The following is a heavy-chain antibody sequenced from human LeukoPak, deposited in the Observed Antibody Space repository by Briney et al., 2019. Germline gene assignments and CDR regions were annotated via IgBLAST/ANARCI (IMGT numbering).Heavy chain of an antibody. J-gene: IGHJ4*02. V-gene: IGHV3-11*04. Sequence: GGSLRLSCAASGFTFSDYYMSWIRQAPGKGLEWVSYISSSGSTIYYADSVKGRFTISRDNAKNSLYLQMNSLRAEDTAVYYCARELADDFWSGYYLNYFDYWGQGTLVTASS. CDR3: ARELADDFWSGYYLNYFDY. CDR2: ISSSGSTI. D-gene: IGHD3-3*01. CDR1: GFTFSDYY.